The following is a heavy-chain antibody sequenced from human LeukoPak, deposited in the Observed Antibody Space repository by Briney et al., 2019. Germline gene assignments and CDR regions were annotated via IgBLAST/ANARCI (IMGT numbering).Heavy chain of an antibody. V-gene: IGHV4-4*07. CDR3: ARDRYYYDSSGYVFDY. D-gene: IGHD3-22*01. CDR2: IHTSGST. Sequence: PSETLSLTCTVSGGSITSYYWSWIRQPAGKGLERIGRIHTSGSTNYSPSLKSRVTMSVDTSKNQFSLKLSSVTAADTAVYYCARDRYYYDSSGYVFDYWGQGTLVTVSS. J-gene: IGHJ4*02. CDR1: GGSITSYY.